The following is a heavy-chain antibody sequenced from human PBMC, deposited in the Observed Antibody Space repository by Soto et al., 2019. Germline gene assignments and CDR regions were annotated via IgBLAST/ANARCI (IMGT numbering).Heavy chain of an antibody. CDR1: GYTLTGLS. J-gene: IGHJ6*03. CDR2: VAPEYGET. V-gene: IGHV1-24*01. CDR3: ATWGLGAVYYCYYYMDV. D-gene: IGHD3-16*01. Sequence: QVQLVQAGAEVKKPGASVKVSCKVSGYTLTGLSRHWVRQAPGKGLERMGGVAPEYGETIYAQKFQGRVTMSDDTSTATGYMGLSSLRSEGTAVYYGATWGLGAVYYCYYYMDVWGKGTAVTGSS.